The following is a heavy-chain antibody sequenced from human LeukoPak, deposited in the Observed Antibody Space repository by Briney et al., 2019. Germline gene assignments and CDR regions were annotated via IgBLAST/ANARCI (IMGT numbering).Heavy chain of an antibody. J-gene: IGHJ4*02. D-gene: IGHD2-15*01. CDR2: ISGSGGST. V-gene: IGHV3-23*01. CDR3: ARTGGGSGY. CDR1: GGSISSSN. Sequence: ETLSLTCAVSGGSISSSNWWSWVRQAPGKGLEWVSGISGSGGSTYYADSVKGRFTISRDNSKNTLYLQMNSLRAEDTAVYYCARTGGGSGYWGQGTLVTVSS.